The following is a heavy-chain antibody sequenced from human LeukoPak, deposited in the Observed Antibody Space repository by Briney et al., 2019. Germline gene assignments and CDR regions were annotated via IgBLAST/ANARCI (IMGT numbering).Heavy chain of an antibody. V-gene: IGHV3-21*01. CDR2: ITSISSYI. D-gene: IGHD1/OR15-1a*01. CDR1: GFAFSTYS. CDR3: ARVKAGATVENFYYYYMDV. Sequence: PGRSLRLSCAASGFAFSTYSMNAVPQAPGKGLEWVSSITSISSYIKYSDSVRGRFTISRDNAKNSLYLQMNSLRAEDTAVYYCARVKAGATVENFYYYYMDVWGKGTTVTVSS. J-gene: IGHJ6*03.